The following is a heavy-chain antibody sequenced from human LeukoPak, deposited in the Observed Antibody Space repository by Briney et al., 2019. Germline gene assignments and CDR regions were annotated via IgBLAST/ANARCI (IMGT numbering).Heavy chain of an antibody. J-gene: IGHJ4*02. V-gene: IGHV3-53*01. CDR3: AREGEDYYDSSGYYFDY. Sequence: GGSLRLSCAASGFTVSSNYMSWVRQAPGKGLEWVSVIYSGGSTYYADSVKGRFTISRDNSKNTLYLQMNSLRAEDTAVYYCAREGEDYYDSSGYYFDYWGQGTLVTVSS. CDR1: GFTVSSNY. CDR2: IYSGGST. D-gene: IGHD3-22*01.